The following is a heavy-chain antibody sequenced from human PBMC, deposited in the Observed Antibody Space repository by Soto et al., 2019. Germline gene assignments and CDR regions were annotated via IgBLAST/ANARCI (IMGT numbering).Heavy chain of an antibody. J-gene: IGHJ5*02. D-gene: IGHD3-3*01. CDR3: ARSSGGNFGIIIEGSNWFDP. V-gene: IGHV1-18*04. CDR1: GYTSADFG. Sequence: ASVKVSCKASGYTSADFGISWVRQAPGQGLEWMGWVSGNNGASNPAPKVQGRITMTRDTSRSTVYMELSSLRSDDTAIYYCARSSGGNFGIIIEGSNWFDPWGQGTLVTVSS. CDR2: VSGNNGAS.